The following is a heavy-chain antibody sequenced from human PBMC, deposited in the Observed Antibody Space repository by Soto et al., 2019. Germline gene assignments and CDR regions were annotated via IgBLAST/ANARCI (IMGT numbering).Heavy chain of an antibody. CDR2: ISYDGSNK. CDR1: GFTFSSYA. V-gene: IGHV3-30-3*01. J-gene: IGHJ4*02. Sequence: QVQLVESGGGVVQPGRSLRLSCAASGFTFSSYAMHWVRQAPGKGLEWVAVISYDGSNKYYADSVKGRFTISRDNSKNTLYLQMNSLRAEDTAVYYCARDRRESIAAAGTLDYWGQGPLVTVSS. D-gene: IGHD6-13*01. CDR3: ARDRRESIAAAGTLDY.